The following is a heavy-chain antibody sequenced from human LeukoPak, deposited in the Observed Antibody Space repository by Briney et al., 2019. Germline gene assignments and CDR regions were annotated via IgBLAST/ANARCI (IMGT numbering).Heavy chain of an antibody. CDR2: ISYDGSNK. Sequence: GGSLRLSCAASGFTFSSYAMHWVRQAPGKGLEWVAVISYDGSNKYYADSVKGRFTISRDNSKNTLYLQMNSLRAEDTAVYYCARDLALRYFDWSPGDYWGQGTLVTVSS. J-gene: IGHJ4*02. CDR3: ARDLALRYFDWSPGDY. CDR1: GFTFSSYA. D-gene: IGHD3-9*01. V-gene: IGHV3-30-3*01.